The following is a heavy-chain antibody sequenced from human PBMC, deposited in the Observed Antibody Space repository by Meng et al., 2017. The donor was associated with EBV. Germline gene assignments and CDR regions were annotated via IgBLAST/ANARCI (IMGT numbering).Heavy chain of an antibody. Sequence: VKLVQSGAEVKKPGSSVKVSCKPSGGTFRSDAISWVRQAPGQGLEWMGGLIPMSDAPHYAQKFQGRVTITADESTSTHYMDLSGLRSEDTAVYYCASESGRGFTPDYWGQGTLVTVSS. CDR2: LIPMSDAP. CDR1: GGTFRSDA. D-gene: IGHD3-10*01. CDR3: ASESGRGFTPDY. V-gene: IGHV1-69*01. J-gene: IGHJ4*02.